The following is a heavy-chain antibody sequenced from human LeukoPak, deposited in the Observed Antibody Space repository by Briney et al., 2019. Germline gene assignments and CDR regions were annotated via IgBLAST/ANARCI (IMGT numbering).Heavy chain of an antibody. CDR1: GGSISSYY. CDR2: IYTSGST. V-gene: IGHV4-4*09. Sequence: PSETLSLTCTVSGGSISSYYWSWIRQPPGKGLEWIGYIYTSGSTNYNPSLKSRVTISVDTSKNQFSLKLSSVTAADTAVYHCARRGRSGWLYYFDYWGQGTLVTVSS. D-gene: IGHD6-19*01. CDR3: ARRGRSGWLYYFDY. J-gene: IGHJ4*02.